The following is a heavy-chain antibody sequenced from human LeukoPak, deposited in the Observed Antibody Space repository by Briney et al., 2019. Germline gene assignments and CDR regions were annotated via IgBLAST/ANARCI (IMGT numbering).Heavy chain of an antibody. V-gene: IGHV1-2*06. Sequence: AASVNVSFKASGYTFPSYFMHWVRQAPGQGLEWMGRISPSSGGTNYAQKFQGRVTLTRDTSISTAYMELSRLRSDDTAVYYCASEVADFDYWGQGTLVTVSS. D-gene: IGHD6-19*01. CDR3: ASEVADFDY. J-gene: IGHJ4*02. CDR2: ISPSSGGT. CDR1: GYTFPSYF.